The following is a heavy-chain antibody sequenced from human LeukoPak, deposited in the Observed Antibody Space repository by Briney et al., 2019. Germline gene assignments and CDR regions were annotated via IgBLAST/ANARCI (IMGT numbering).Heavy chain of an antibody. CDR1: GGSISSGGYY. Sequence: PSETLSLTCTVSGGSISSGGYYWSWIRQHPGKGLEWIGYIYYSGSTYYNPSLKSRVTISVDTSKNQFSLKLSSVTAADTAVYYCARGTSYYGSGFTNDAFDIWGQGTMVTVSS. D-gene: IGHD3-10*01. CDR2: IYYSGST. J-gene: IGHJ3*02. CDR3: ARGTSYYGSGFTNDAFDI. V-gene: IGHV4-31*03.